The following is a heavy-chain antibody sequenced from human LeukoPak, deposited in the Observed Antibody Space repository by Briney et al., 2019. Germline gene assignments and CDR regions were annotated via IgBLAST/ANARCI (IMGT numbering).Heavy chain of an antibody. J-gene: IGHJ4*02. Sequence: GGSLRFSCAASGFTFSSYAMSWIRQARGKGLEWVSAISGSGGSTYYADSVKGRFTISRDNSKNTLYLQMNSLRAEDTAVYYCAKDRLAAAMNPTTELDYWGQGTLVTVSS. CDR1: GFTFSSYA. V-gene: IGHV3-23*01. D-gene: IGHD6-13*01. CDR3: AKDRLAAAMNPTTELDY. CDR2: ISGSGGST.